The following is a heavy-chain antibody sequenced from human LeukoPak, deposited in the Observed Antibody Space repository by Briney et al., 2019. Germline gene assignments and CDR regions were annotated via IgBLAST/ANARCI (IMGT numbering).Heavy chain of an antibody. CDR1: GVSVSSYY. J-gene: IGHJ4*02. Sequence: SETLSLTCTVSGVSVSSYYWSWIRQPPGKGLEWIGYIYYTGSTSYNPSLKSRVTISIDTSKNQFSLKLSSVTAADTAVYYCARSGQWELPDYWGQGTLVTVSS. V-gene: IGHV4-59*02. CDR3: ARSGQWELPDY. D-gene: IGHD1-26*01. CDR2: IYYTGST.